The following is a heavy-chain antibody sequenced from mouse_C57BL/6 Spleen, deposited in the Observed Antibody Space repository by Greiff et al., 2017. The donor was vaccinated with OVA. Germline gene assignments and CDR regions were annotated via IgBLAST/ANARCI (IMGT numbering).Heavy chain of an antibody. J-gene: IGHJ2*01. CDR3: ARRHYGSSYGYFDY. D-gene: IGHD1-1*01. CDR1: GFTFSDYG. Sequence: EVKLEESGGGLVKPGGSLKLSCAASGFTFSDYGMHWVRQAPEKGLEWVAYISSGSSTIYYADTVKGRFTISRDNAKNTLFLQMTSLRSEDTAMYYCARRHYGSSYGYFDYWGQGTTLTVSS. V-gene: IGHV5-17*01. CDR2: ISSGSSTI.